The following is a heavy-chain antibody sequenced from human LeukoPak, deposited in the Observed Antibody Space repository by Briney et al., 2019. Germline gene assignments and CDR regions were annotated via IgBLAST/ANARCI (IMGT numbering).Heavy chain of an antibody. J-gene: IGHJ4*02. V-gene: IGHV3-9*01. CDR2: ISWNSCSI. CDR1: GFTFDDYA. CDR3: AKDSDYRYYYDSSCYASSSSYFVY. D-gene: IGHD3-22*01. Sequence: PGRSLRLSCAASGFTFDDYAMHWVRQAPGKGLEWVSGISWNSCSIDYADSVKGRFTISRDNAKNSLYLQMNSLRAEDTAFYYCAKDSDYRYYYDSSCYASSSSYFVYWGQGTLVSVSS.